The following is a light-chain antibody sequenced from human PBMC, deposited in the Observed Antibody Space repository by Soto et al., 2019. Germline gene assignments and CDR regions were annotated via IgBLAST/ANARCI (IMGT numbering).Light chain of an antibody. Sequence: EIVMTQYPAMLSVSPGERTTLSCRANQSISSNLAWYQHKPGQAPRLLIYGAATRATGIPARFSGSGSGTDFTLTINSLQSGDFAVYYCQMYNNWVGTFGGGTKVEIK. J-gene: IGKJ4*01. CDR1: QSISSN. CDR2: GAA. CDR3: QMYNNWVGT. V-gene: IGKV3-15*01.